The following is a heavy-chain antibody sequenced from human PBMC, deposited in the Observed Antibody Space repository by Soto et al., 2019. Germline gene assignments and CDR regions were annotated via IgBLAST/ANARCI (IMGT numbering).Heavy chain of an antibody. J-gene: IGHJ5*02. D-gene: IGHD6-6*01. Sequence: QVQLVQSGAEVKKPGSSVKVSCKASGGTFSSYAISWVRQAPGQGLEWMGGIISSFGTANYAQKFQGRVTITADQSAGPACMELSSLRSEDTAVYYCARQYSGGVGHWSDPWGKGSRVTVST. CDR2: IISSFGTA. CDR1: GGTFSSYA. V-gene: IGHV1-69*01. CDR3: ARQYSGGVGHWSDP.